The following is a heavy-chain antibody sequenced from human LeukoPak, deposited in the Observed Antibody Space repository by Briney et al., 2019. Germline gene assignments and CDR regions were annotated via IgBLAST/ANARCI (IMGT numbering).Heavy chain of an antibody. CDR3: EKQAGTTSYYYYYMDV. V-gene: IGHV3-23*01. CDR1: GFTFSSYA. D-gene: IGHD6-19*01. Sequence: GGSLRLSCAASGFTFSSYAMSWVRQAPGKGLEWVSDISGSGGSTYYADSVKGRFNISRDNSKNTLYLQMNSLRTEDTAVYYCEKQAGTTSYYYYYMDVWGKGTTLTVSS. CDR2: ISGSGGST. J-gene: IGHJ6*03.